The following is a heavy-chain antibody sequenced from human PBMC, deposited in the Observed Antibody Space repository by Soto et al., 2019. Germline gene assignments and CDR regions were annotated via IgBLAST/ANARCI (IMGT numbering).Heavy chain of an antibody. Sequence: QITLKESGPTLVKPTQTLTLTCTFSGFSLSTSGVGVGWIRHPPGKALEWLAVIYWDDDKRYSPSLKSRLTITKDTSENQVVVTMTNMEPVDTATYYCEHRRGVGHYDYWGQGILVTVSS. CDR3: EHRRGVGHYDY. CDR1: GFSLSTSGVG. V-gene: IGHV2-5*02. D-gene: IGHD2-15*01. CDR2: IYWDDDK. J-gene: IGHJ4*02.